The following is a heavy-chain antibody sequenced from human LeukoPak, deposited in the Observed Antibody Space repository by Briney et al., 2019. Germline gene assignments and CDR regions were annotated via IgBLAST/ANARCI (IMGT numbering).Heavy chain of an antibody. CDR2: ISGRGGST. J-gene: IGHJ4*02. V-gene: IGHV3-23*01. Sequence: PGGSLRLSCAASGFTFSSYAMNWVRQAPGKGLEWVSAISGRGGSTYYVDSVKGRFTISRDNSKNTLYLQMNSLRAEDTAVYFCAKDTSSSGSYFDYWGQGTLVTVSS. CDR3: AKDTSSSGSYFDY. D-gene: IGHD3-10*01. CDR1: GFTFSSYA.